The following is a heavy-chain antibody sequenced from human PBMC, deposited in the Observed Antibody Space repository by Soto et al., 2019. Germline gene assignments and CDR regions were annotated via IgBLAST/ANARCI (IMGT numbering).Heavy chain of an antibody. CDR2: IYSGGST. CDR1: GFPASTTS. J-gene: IGHJ3*02. CDR3: ARHWAAAGKSLGAIDI. D-gene: IGHD6-13*01. Sequence: PGGSLRLSCAASGFPASTTSLSGVRQAPGKGLEWVSVIYSGGSTYYADSVKGRFTISRHNSKNTLYLQMNSLRAEDTAVYYCARHWAAAGKSLGAIDIWGQATMVTVSS. V-gene: IGHV3-53*04.